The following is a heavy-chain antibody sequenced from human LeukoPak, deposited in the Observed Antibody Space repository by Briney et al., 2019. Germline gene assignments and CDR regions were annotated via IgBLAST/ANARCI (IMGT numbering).Heavy chain of an antibody. CDR1: GFTFSSYV. J-gene: IGHJ4*02. V-gene: IGHV3-33*01. CDR3: AREGGFGELTLDY. Sequence: GRSLRLSCAASGFTFSSYVMHWVRQAPGKGLEWVAVIWYDGSNKYYADSVKGRSTISRDNSKNTLYLQMNSLRAEDTAVYYCAREGGFGELTLDYWGQGTLVTVSS. D-gene: IGHD3-10*01. CDR2: IWYDGSNK.